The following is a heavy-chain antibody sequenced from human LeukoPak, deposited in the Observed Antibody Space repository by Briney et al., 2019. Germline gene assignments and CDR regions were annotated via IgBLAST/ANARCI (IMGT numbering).Heavy chain of an antibody. Sequence: PSGTLSLTCAVSVGSISSGNWMSWVRQAPGKGPGWVATIKQDGSEKYYVDSVKGRFTISRDNAKNSLYLQMNSLRAEDTAVYYCARLPYIYGYIEAFYFDYWGQGTLVTVSS. CDR3: ARLPYIYGYIEAFYFDY. J-gene: IGHJ4*02. D-gene: IGHD5-18*01. CDR1: VGSISSGNW. V-gene: IGHV3-7*05. CDR2: IKQDGSEK.